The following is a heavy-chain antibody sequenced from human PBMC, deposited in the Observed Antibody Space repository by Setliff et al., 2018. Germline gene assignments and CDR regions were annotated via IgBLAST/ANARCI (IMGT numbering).Heavy chain of an antibody. Sequence: SVKVSCKASGGTFSSYAISWVRQAPGQGLEWMGGIIPIFGTANYAQKFQGWVTMTGDTSISTAYMELSRLRSDDTAVYYCARGTGGDYNFWSGYYSYYYYGMDVWGQGTTVTVSS. CDR3: ARGTGGDYNFWSGYYSYYYYGMDV. CDR2: IIPIFGTA. CDR1: GGTFSSYA. D-gene: IGHD3-3*01. V-gene: IGHV1-69*06. J-gene: IGHJ6*02.